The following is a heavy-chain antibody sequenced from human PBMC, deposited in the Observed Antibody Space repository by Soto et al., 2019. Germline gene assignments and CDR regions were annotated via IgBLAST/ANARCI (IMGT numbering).Heavy chain of an antibody. CDR2: IYTSGST. CDR1: GGSISSYY. J-gene: IGHJ3*02. Sequence: PSETLSLTCTVSGGSISSYYWSWIRQPAGKGLEWIGRIYTSGSTNYNPSLKSRVTMSVDTSKNQFSLKLGSVTAADTAVYYCARISSGYFADAFDIWGQGTMVTVSS. D-gene: IGHD3-22*01. V-gene: IGHV4-4*07. CDR3: ARISSGYFADAFDI.